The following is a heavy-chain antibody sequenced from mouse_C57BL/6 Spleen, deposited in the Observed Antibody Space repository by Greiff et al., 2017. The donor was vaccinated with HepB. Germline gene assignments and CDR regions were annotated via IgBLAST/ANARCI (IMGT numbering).Heavy chain of an antibody. CDR2: IDPANGNT. CDR3: ARNYYGNYYAMDY. V-gene: IGHV14-3*01. J-gene: IGHJ4*01. D-gene: IGHD2-1*01. Sequence: VHVKQSVAELVRPGASVKLSCTASGFNIKNTYMHWVKQRPEQGLEWIGRIDPANGNTKYAPKFQGKATITADTSSNTAYLQLSSLTSEDTAIYYCARNYYGNYYAMDYWGQGTSVTVSS. CDR1: GFNIKNTY.